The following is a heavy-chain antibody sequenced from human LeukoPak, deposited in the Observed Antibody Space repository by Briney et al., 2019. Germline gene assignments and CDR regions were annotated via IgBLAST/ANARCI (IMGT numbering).Heavy chain of an antibody. V-gene: IGHV1-18*01. D-gene: IGHD6-6*01. Sequence: GASVKVSCKASGYTFTSYGISWVRQAPGQGLEWMGWISAYNGNTNYAQKFQGRVTMTRDTSTSTVYMELSSLRSEDTAVYYCARGPSIAARPGNYWGQGTLVTVSS. CDR2: ISAYNGNT. CDR1: GYTFTSYG. J-gene: IGHJ4*02. CDR3: ARGPSIAARPGNY.